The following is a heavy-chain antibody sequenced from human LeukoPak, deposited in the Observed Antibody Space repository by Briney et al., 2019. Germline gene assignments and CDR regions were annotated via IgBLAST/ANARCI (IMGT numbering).Heavy chain of an antibody. CDR2: IIPIFGTA. J-gene: IGHJ3*02. CDR3: ARSGFDRILRYCSGGSCYWLAFDI. CDR1: GGTFSSYA. D-gene: IGHD2-15*01. V-gene: IGHV1-69*06. Sequence: SVKVSCKASGGTFSSYAISWVRQAPGQGLEWMGGIIPIFGTANYAQKFQGRVTITADKSTSTAYMELSSLRSEDTAVYYCARSGFDRILRYCSGGSCYWLAFDIWGQGTMVTVSS.